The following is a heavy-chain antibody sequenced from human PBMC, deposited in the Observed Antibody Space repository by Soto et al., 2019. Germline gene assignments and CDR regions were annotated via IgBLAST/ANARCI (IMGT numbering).Heavy chain of an antibody. CDR2: IYYSGST. J-gene: IGHJ4*02. D-gene: IGHD2-8*01. Sequence: SETLSLTCTVSGGSISSYYWSWIRQPPGKGLEWIGYIYYSGSTNYNPSLKSRVTISVDTSKNQFSLKLSSVTAADTAVYYCARLSKFCTNGVCYTGGWANWGQGTLVTVSS. V-gene: IGHV4-59*08. CDR1: GGSISSYY. CDR3: ARLSKFCTNGVCYTGGWAN.